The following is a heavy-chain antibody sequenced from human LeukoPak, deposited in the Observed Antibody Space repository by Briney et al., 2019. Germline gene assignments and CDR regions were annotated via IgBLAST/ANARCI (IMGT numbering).Heavy chain of an antibody. V-gene: IGHV1-18*01. CDR1: GYTFTNYG. J-gene: IGHJ4*02. CDR2: MSAYNGNT. CDR3: ARGSPPRRNYDSRGYYSYYFDY. D-gene: IGHD3-22*01. Sequence: GASVKVSCKASGYTFTNYGISWVRQAPGQGLELMGWMSAYNGNTNYAQKLQGRVTMTTDTSTSTVYMELRSLRSDDTAVYYCARGSPPRRNYDSRGYYSYYFDYWGQGTLVTVSS.